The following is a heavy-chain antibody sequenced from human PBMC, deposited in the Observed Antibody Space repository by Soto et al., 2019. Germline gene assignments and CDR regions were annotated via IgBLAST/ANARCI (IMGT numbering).Heavy chain of an antibody. J-gene: IGHJ6*02. V-gene: IGHV1-2*04. Sequence: ASVKVSCKASGYTFTGYYMHWVRQAPGQGLEWMGWINPNSGGTNYAQKFQGWVTMTRDTSISTAYMELSRLRSDGTAVYYCARDRIAAASQYYYYYYGMDVWGQGTTVTVSS. CDR1: GYTFTGYY. CDR3: ARDRIAAASQYYYYYYGMDV. D-gene: IGHD6-13*01. CDR2: INPNSGGT.